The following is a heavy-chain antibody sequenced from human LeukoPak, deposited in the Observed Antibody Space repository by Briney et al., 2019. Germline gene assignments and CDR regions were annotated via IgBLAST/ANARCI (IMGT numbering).Heavy chain of an antibody. J-gene: IGHJ5*02. CDR2: ISAYNGNT. CDR3: ADMVRGSTAFDP. CDR1: GYTFTSYG. Sequence: ASVKVSCKASGYTFTSYGISWVPQAPGQGLEWMGWISAYNGNTNYAQKLQGRVTMTTDTSTSTAYMELRSLRSDDTAVYYCADMVRGSTAFDPWGQGTLVTVSS. V-gene: IGHV1-18*01. D-gene: IGHD3-10*01.